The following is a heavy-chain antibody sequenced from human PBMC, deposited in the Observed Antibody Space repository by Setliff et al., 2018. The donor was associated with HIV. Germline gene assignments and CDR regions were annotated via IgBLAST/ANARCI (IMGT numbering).Heavy chain of an antibody. CDR3: AGGGQWLAYYYYYCMDV. CDR1: GGSISSGSYY. Sequence: SETLSLTCTVSGGSISSGSYYWSWIRQPAGKGLEWIGYIYTSGSTNYNPSLKSRVTISVDTSKNQFSLKLSSVTAADTAVYYCAGGGQWLAYYYYYCMDVWGKGTTVTVSS. V-gene: IGHV4-61*09. D-gene: IGHD6-19*01. J-gene: IGHJ6*03. CDR2: IYTSGST.